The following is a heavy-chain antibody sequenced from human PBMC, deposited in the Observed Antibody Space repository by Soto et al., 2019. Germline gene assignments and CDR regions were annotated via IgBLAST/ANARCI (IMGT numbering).Heavy chain of an antibody. CDR3: AKHKGRRLENSCFDY. CDR2: ISGSGAGT. J-gene: IGHJ4*02. CDR1: GLTFRSFA. V-gene: IGHV3-23*01. Sequence: QVSESGGGLGQPGGSLRLSCTVSGLTFRSFAMSWVRQSPGKGLEWVSTISGSGAGTYYADSVKGRFTISRDNSKNTLYLQMNSLRAEDRAVYYCAKHKGRRLENSCFDYWGKGTLVTVSS. D-gene: IGHD3-16*01.